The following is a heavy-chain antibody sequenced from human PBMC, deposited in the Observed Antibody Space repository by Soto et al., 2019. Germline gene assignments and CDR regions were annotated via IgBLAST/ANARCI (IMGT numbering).Heavy chain of an antibody. V-gene: IGHV1-2*04. D-gene: IGHD2-15*01. CDR3: ARGGDLYCSGGSCYYWFDP. CDR2: INPNSGGT. Sequence: QVQLVQSGAEVKKPGASVKVSCKASGYTFTGYYMHWVRQAPGQGLEWMGWINPNSGGTNYAKKFQGWVTITMDTSISTAYMELSRLRSDDTAVYYCARGGDLYCSGGSCYYWFDPWGQGTLVTVSS. J-gene: IGHJ5*02. CDR1: GYTFTGYY.